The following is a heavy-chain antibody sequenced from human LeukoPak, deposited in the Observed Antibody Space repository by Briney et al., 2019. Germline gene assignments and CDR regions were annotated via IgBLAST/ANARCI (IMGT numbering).Heavy chain of an antibody. D-gene: IGHD5-12*01. Sequence: SETLSLTCTVSGGSISSYYWSWIRQPPGKGLEWIGYIYYSGSTNYNPSLKSRVTISVDTSKNQFSLKLSSVTAADTAVYYCARDSGYRFDYWGQGTLVTVSS. V-gene: IGHV4-59*01. J-gene: IGHJ4*02. CDR3: ARDSGYRFDY. CDR2: IYYSGST. CDR1: GGSISSYY.